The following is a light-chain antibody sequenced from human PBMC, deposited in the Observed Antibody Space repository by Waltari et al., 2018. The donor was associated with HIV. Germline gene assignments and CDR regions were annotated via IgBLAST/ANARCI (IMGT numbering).Light chain of an antibody. CDR3: QTWGTGIQV. V-gene: IGLV4-69*01. J-gene: IGLJ2*01. Sequence: QVVLTQPPSASASLGASVKLTCTLSSGHINSVIAWHQQQPPKGPRFLMKLNSDGRHSKGDGIPDRFSGSSSGAERYLTISSLQSEDEADYFCQTWGTGIQVFGGGTRLTVL. CDR2: LNSDGRH. CDR1: SGHINSV.